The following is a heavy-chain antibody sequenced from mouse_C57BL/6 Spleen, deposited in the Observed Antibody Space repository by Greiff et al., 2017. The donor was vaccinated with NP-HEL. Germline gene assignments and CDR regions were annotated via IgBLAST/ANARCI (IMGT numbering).Heavy chain of an antibody. CDR1: GYTFTSYW. V-gene: IGHV1-55*01. CDR3: ARYRPVYGSSYDYAMDY. J-gene: IGHJ4*01. CDR2: IYPGSGST. Sequence: VQLQQSGAELVKPGASVKMSCKASGYTFTSYWITWVKQRPGQGLEWIGDIYPGSGSTNYNEKFKSKATLTVDTSSSTASMQLSSLTSEDSAVYYCARYRPVYGSSYDYAMDYWGQGTSVTVSS. D-gene: IGHD1-1*01.